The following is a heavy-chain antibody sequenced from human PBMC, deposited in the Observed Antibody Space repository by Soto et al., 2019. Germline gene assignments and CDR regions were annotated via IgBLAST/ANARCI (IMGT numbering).Heavy chain of an antibody. J-gene: IGHJ4*02. V-gene: IGHV3-23*01. D-gene: IGHD3-22*01. CDR2: ISGSGGNT. Sequence: EVQLLESGGGLVQPGGSLRLSCAASGLTFSSFAMTWVRQAPGKGLEWVSAISGSGGNTFYADSVKGRFTISRDNSKNTLYLQMNSLRAEDTAIYYCAKDSGSFDDWGQGTLVTVSS. CDR1: GLTFSSFA. CDR3: AKDSGSFDD.